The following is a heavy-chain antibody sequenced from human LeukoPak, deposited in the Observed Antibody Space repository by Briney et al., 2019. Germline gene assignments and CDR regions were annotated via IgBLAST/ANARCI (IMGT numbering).Heavy chain of an antibody. Sequence: GGSLRLSCAASGFTFSSYAMRWVRQAPGKGLEWVSAISGSGGSTYYADSVKGRFTISRDNSKNTLYLQMNSLRAEDTAVYYCAKASDQWELLSWFDPWGQGTLVTVSS. CDR2: ISGSGGST. CDR1: GFTFSSYA. J-gene: IGHJ5*02. V-gene: IGHV3-23*01. CDR3: AKASDQWELLSWFDP. D-gene: IGHD1-26*01.